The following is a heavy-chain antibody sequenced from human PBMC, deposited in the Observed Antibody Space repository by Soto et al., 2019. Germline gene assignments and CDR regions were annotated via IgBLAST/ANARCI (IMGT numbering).Heavy chain of an antibody. CDR2: ISAYNGNT. J-gene: IGHJ3*02. Sequence: QVQLVQSGAEVKKPGASVKVSCKASGYTFTSYGISWVRQAPGQGLEWMGWISAYNGNTNYAQKLQGRVTMTTDTSMSTAYMVLRSLRSDDTAVYYCARGDDDFWCGYYRDHDAFDIWGQGTMLTVSS. CDR3: ARGDDDFWCGYYRDHDAFDI. V-gene: IGHV1-18*01. CDR1: GYTFTSYG. D-gene: IGHD3-3*01.